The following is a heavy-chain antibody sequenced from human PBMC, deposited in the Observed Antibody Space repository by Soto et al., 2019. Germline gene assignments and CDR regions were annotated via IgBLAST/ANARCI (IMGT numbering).Heavy chain of an antibody. V-gene: IGHV3-23*01. CDR1: GFTFSSYA. CDR3: VKAYSSGVDDAFDV. J-gene: IGHJ3*01. D-gene: IGHD6-19*01. CDR2: ISSSGGST. Sequence: PGGSLRLSCAASGFTFSSYAMGWVRQAPGKGLEWVSAISSSGGSTYYADSVKGRFTISRDNSRNTLYLQMNSLRAEDTAVYYFVKAYSSGVDDAFDVWGQGAMVTVSS.